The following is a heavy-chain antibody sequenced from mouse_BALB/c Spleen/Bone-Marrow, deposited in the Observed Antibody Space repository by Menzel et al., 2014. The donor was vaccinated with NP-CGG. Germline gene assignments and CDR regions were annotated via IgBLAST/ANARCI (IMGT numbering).Heavy chain of an antibody. CDR2: ISSGSSTI. V-gene: IGHV5-17*02. J-gene: IGHJ1*01. Sequence: EVQGVESGGGLVQPGGSRKLSCAASGFTFSSFGMHWVRRAPEKGLEWVAYISSGSSTIYYADTVKGRFTISRDNPKNTLFLQMTSLRSEDTAMYYCARRGSNHWYFDVWGAGTTVTVSS. D-gene: IGHD1-1*01. CDR1: GFTFSSFG. CDR3: ARRGSNHWYFDV.